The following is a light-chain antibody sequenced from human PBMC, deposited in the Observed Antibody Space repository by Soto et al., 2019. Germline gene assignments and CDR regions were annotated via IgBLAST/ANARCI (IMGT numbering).Light chain of an antibody. V-gene: IGLV4-69*01. J-gene: IGLJ3*02. CDR1: SGHNSYA. CDR2: LNSDGSH. Sequence: QLVLTQPPSASASLGASVKLTCTLSSGHNSYAIAWHQQQPEKGPRYLMKLNSDGSHSQGDGIPDRFSGSSSGAERYLTISSLQSEDEADYYWQTWSTDIRVFGGGTNLTVL. CDR3: QTWSTDIRV.